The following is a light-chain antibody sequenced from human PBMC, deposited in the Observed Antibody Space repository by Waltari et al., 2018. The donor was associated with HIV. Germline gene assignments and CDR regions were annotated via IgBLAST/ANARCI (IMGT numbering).Light chain of an antibody. Sequence: EIALTQSPGTLSLSRGERATLSCRASQSVRSAYLAWYQHKPGQAPRLLIYDTSRRATGIPDRFSGSGSGTDFTLTISRLEPEDFAVYYCQQYYTSPQSTFGQGTKLEIK. CDR3: QQYYTSPQST. CDR2: DTS. J-gene: IGKJ2*02. CDR1: QSVRSAY. V-gene: IGKV3-20*01.